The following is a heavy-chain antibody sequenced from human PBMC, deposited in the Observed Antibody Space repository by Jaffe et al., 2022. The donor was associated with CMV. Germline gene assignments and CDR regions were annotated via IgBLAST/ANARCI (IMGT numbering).Heavy chain of an antibody. V-gene: IGHV4-39*01. J-gene: IGHJ4*02. Sequence: QLQLQESGPGLVRPSETLSLTCTVSGDSIGDTNYYWGWIRQPPGKGLEWIGSVYSSGSTYYKPSLQTRVSISVDTSKNQYSLKMSSVTAADTAVYYCARRFPQNVLGRYPVGGYFDNWGQGARVIVSS. CDR3: ARRFPQNVLGRYPVGGYFDN. CDR1: GDSIGDTNYY. CDR2: VYSSGST. D-gene: IGHD3-16*02.